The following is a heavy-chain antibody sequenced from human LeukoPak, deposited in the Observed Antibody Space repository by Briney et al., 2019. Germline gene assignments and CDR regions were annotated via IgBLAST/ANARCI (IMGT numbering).Heavy chain of an antibody. D-gene: IGHD6-13*01. V-gene: IGHV3-23*01. Sequence: QSGGSLRLSCAASGFTFSSYAMSWVRQAPGKGLEWVSAISGSGGSTYYADSVKGRFTISRDNSKNTLYLQMSSLRAEDTAVYYCANQRYSSSWYYFDYWGQGTLVTVSS. CDR2: ISGSGGST. J-gene: IGHJ4*02. CDR1: GFTFSSYA. CDR3: ANQRYSSSWYYFDY.